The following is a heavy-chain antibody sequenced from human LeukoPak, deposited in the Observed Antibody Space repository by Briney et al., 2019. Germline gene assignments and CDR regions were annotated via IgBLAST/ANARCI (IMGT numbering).Heavy chain of an antibody. CDR2: IYYSGGT. D-gene: IGHD3-22*01. J-gene: IGHJ5*02. V-gene: IGHV4-30-4*01. CDR1: GGSISSGDYY. Sequence: PSETLSLTCTASGGSISSGDYYWSWIRQPPGKGLEWIGYIYYSGGTYYNPSLKSRVTISVDTSKNQFSLKLSSVTAADTAVYYCATARGGELYYYDSSGYYNWFDPWGQGTLVTVSS. CDR3: ATARGGELYYYDSSGYYNWFDP.